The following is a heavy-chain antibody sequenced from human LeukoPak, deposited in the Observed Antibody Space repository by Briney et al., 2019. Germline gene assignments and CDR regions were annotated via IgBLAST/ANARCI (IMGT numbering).Heavy chain of an antibody. CDR3: ARMGWSGDFDS. J-gene: IGHJ4*02. V-gene: IGHV1-2*02. CDR1: GYTSTGYY. CDR2: INPNSGDT. Sequence: ASVKVSCKASGYTSTGYYIHWVRQAPGQGLEWMGWINPNSGDTNYAQKFQGRVTMTRDTSISTAYMDLSRLRSDDTAIYYCARMGWSGDFDSWGQGTLLTVSS. D-gene: IGHD3-3*01.